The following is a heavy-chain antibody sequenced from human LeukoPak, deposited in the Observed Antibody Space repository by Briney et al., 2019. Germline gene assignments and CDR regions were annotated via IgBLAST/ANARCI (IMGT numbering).Heavy chain of an antibody. CDR2: ISYDGSNK. V-gene: IGHV3-30*04. J-gene: IGHJ6*03. CDR3: ARDYGSERGYYQMDV. CDR1: GFTFSSYA. Sequence: GGSLRLSCAVSGFTFSSYAMHWVRQAPGKGLEWVAVISYDGSNKYYADSVKGRFTISRDNSKNTLYLQMNSLRAEDTAVHYCARDYGSERGYYQMDVWGKGTTVTVSS. D-gene: IGHD3-10*01.